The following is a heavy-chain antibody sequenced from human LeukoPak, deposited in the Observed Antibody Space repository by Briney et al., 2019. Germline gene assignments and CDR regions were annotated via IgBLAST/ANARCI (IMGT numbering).Heavy chain of an antibody. D-gene: IGHD6-6*01. CDR1: GFTVSSNY. CDR2: IYSGGST. CDR3: ASIAARAPPFDY. V-gene: IGHV3-66*01. J-gene: IGHJ4*02. Sequence: PGGSLRLSCAASGFTVSSNYMSWVRQAPGKGLEWVSVIYSGGSTYYADSVKGRFTISRDNSKNTLYLQMNSLRAEDTAVYYCASIAARAPPFDYWGQGTLVTVSS.